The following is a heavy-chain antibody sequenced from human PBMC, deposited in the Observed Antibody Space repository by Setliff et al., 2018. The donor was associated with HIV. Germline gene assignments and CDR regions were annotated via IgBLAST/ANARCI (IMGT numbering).Heavy chain of an antibody. V-gene: IGHV4-31*03. Sequence: SETLSLTCTVSGGSISSGSYYWSWIRQHPGKGLEWIGFIYYSGSTYYNPSLKSRVTISVDTSRNQFSLRLSSVTAADTAIYYCARVPTSSWYVTTQRTKEYFHQWGQGTLVTVSS. CDR3: ARVPTSSWYVTTQRTKEYFHQ. J-gene: IGHJ1*01. CDR1: GGSISSGSYY. D-gene: IGHD6-13*01. CDR2: IYYSGST.